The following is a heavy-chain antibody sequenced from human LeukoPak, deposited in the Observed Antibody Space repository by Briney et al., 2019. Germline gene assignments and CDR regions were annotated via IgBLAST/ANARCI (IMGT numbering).Heavy chain of an antibody. V-gene: IGHV3-23*01. CDR2: IGRSGEYK. CDR1: ALRFTDYS. Sequence: PGGSLRLSCAASALRFTDYSMSWVRPAPGKGLELVAGIGRSGEYKTYAGSVKVRFTISRDNSKDTVSLQMNSLRAEDSAIYFCVKDRPCEACMRMDAWGQGTTVTVSS. CDR3: VKDRPCEACMRMDA. J-gene: IGHJ6*02.